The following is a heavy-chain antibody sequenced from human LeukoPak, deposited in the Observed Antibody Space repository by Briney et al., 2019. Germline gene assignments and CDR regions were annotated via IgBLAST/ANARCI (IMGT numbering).Heavy chain of an antibody. J-gene: IGHJ5*02. CDR2: IRDKTYGGTT. CDR1: GFTFGDYA. CDR3: TRLLQGRYYYDSSGFPDH. Sequence: PGGSLRLSCTASGFTFGDYAMNWFRQAPGKGLEWVGFIRDKTYGGTTDYAASVKGRFIISRDDSKSIAYLQMNSLKSEDTAVYYCTRLLQGRYYYDSSGFPDHWGQGTLVTVSS. D-gene: IGHD3-22*01. V-gene: IGHV3-49*03.